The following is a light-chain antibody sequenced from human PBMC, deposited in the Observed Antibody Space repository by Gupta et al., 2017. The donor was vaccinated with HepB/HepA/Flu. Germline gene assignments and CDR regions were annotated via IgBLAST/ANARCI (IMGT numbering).Light chain of an antibody. CDR3: QSYDSSLSGSLV. Sequence: QSVLTQPPSVSGAPGQRVTIPCTGSSSNIGAGYDVHWYQQIPGTAPKLLIYGNSNRPSGVPDRFSGSKSGTSASLAITGLQAEDEADYYCQSYDSSLSGSLVFGGGTKLTVL. CDR1: SSNIGAGYD. CDR2: GNS. J-gene: IGLJ3*02. V-gene: IGLV1-40*01.